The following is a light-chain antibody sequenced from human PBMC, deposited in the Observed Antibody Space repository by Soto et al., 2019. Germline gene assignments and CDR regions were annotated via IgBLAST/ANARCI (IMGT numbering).Light chain of an antibody. Sequence: AILMTQAPSSLSASVGDRVTITCRASQFIRNDLAWYQQKPGKAPKLLIYEASTLQYGVPSRFSGIYSATDFTLTIGSLQSEDFATYYCLQDFQYPRTFGQGTKVDIK. J-gene: IGKJ1*01. CDR2: EAS. V-gene: IGKV1-6*01. CDR1: QFIRND. CDR3: LQDFQYPRT.